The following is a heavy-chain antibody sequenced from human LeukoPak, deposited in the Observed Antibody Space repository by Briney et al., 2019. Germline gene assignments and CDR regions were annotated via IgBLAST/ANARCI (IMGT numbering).Heavy chain of an antibody. CDR2: ISYDGSNK. J-gene: IGHJ4*02. CDR1: GFTFSSYA. V-gene: IGHV3-30-3*01. Sequence: GRSLRLSCAASGFTFSSYAMHWVRQAPGKGLEWVAVISYDGSNKYYADSVKGRFTISRDNAKNSLYLQMNSLRVEDTAVYYCARDQPFGSYWGQGTLVTVSS. CDR3: ARDQPFGSY. D-gene: IGHD3-10*01.